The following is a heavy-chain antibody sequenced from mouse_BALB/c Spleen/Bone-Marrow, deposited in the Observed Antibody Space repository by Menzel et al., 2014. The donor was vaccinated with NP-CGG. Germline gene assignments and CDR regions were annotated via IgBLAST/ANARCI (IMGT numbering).Heavy chain of an antibody. V-gene: IGHV4-1*02. CDR1: GFDFSRFW. CDR3: ARLHYYGYVAY. J-gene: IGHJ4*01. D-gene: IGHD1-2*01. Sequence: EVKLMESGGGLVQPGGSLKLSCAASGFDFSRFWMTWVRQAPGKGLEWIGEINPDSITINYTPSLKDKFIISRDNAKNTLYLQMGKVRSEDTALYYCARLHYYGYVAYWGQGTSVTVSS. CDR2: INPDSITI.